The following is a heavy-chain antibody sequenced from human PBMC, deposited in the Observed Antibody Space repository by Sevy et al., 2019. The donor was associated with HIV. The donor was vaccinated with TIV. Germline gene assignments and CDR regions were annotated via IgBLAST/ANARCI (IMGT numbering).Heavy chain of an antibody. Sequence: GGFLRLSCAASGFTFSSYAMHWVRQAPGKGLEWVAVISYDGSNKYYADSVKGRFTISRDNSKNTLYLQMNSLRAEDTAVYYCARGGAPYSGSVDYWGQGTLVTVSS. CDR2: ISYDGSNK. V-gene: IGHV3-30-3*01. J-gene: IGHJ4*02. CDR1: GFTFSSYA. D-gene: IGHD1-26*01. CDR3: ARGGAPYSGSVDY.